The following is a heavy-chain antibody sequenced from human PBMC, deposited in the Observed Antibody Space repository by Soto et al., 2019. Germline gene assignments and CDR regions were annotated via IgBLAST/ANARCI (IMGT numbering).Heavy chain of an antibody. Sequence: QVQLVQSGAEVKKPGASVKVSCKASGYTFTSYAMHWVRQAPGQRLEWMGWLNAGNGNTKYSQKFQGRVTITRDTSASTAYMELSSLRSEDTAVYYCARDHHYDILTGYYSYYFDYWGQGTLVTVSS. CDR2: LNAGNGNT. V-gene: IGHV1-3*01. J-gene: IGHJ4*02. D-gene: IGHD3-9*01. CDR1: GYTFTSYA. CDR3: ARDHHYDILTGYYSYYFDY.